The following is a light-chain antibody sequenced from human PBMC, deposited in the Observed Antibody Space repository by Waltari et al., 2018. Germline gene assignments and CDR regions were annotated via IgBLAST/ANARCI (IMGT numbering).Light chain of an antibody. Sequence: EIVMTPSPATLSVSPGERATLSCRASQSVSSNLAWYQQKPGQAPRPLIYGASTRATGIPARFSGSGSGTEFTLTISSLQSEDFAVYYCQQYNNWPPWTFGQGTKVEIK. J-gene: IGKJ1*01. CDR3: QQYNNWPPWT. CDR2: GAS. V-gene: IGKV3-15*01. CDR1: QSVSSN.